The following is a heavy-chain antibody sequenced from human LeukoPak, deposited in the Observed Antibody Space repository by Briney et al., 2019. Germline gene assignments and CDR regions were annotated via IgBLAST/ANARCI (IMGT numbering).Heavy chain of an antibody. Sequence: GGSLRLSCAASGFTFSSYSMNWVRQAPGKGLDWVSSISCSSSYIYYADSVKGRFTISRDNAKNSLCLQMNSLRAEDTAVYYCASAGSLTGFDPWGQGTLVTVSS. CDR2: ISCSSSYI. D-gene: IGHD1-20*01. V-gene: IGHV3-21*01. CDR3: ASAGSLTGFDP. J-gene: IGHJ5*02. CDR1: GFTFSSYS.